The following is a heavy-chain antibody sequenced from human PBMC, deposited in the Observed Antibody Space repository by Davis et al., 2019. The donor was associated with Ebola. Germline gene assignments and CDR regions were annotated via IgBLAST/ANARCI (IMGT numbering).Heavy chain of an antibody. V-gene: IGHV3-9*01. J-gene: IGHJ6*02. CDR3: ARDTWGGYGYGMDV. CDR2: ISWNSGSI. Sequence: SLKISCAASGFTFDDYAMHWVRQAPGKGLEWVSGISWNSGSIGYADSVKGRFTISRDNSKNTLYLQMNSLRAEDTAVYYCARDTWGGYGYGMDVWGQGTTVTVSS. CDR1: GFTFDDYA. D-gene: IGHD3-3*01.